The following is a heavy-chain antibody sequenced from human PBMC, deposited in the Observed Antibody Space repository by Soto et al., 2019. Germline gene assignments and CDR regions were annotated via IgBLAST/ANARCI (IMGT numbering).Heavy chain of an antibody. V-gene: IGHV4-59*01. CDR3: TRDMFPEPAAPRGRFDP. J-gene: IGHJ5*02. CDR2: IHYSGTT. Sequence: SETLCLTWTVAGGSISNYYWSWIRQPPGKGLEWIGYIHYSGTTNYNPSLKSRVTMSVDTSKNQFSLKVNSVTAADTAVYYCTRDMFPEPAAPRGRFDPWGQGTLVTVSS. CDR1: GGSISNYY. D-gene: IGHD2-2*01.